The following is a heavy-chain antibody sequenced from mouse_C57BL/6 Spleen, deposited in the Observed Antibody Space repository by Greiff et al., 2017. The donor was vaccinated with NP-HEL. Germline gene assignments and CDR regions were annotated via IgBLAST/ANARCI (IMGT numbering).Heavy chain of an antibody. CDR3: ARGGDPPD. D-gene: IGHD2-13*01. Sequence: QVQLQQPGAELVMPGASVKLSCKASGYTFTSYWMHWVKQRPGQGLEWIGEIDPSDSYTNYNQKFKGKSTLTVDKSSSTAYMQLSSLTSEDSAVYYCARGGDPPDWGQGTLVTVSA. V-gene: IGHV1-69*01. CDR1: GYTFTSYW. CDR2: IDPSDSYT. J-gene: IGHJ3*01.